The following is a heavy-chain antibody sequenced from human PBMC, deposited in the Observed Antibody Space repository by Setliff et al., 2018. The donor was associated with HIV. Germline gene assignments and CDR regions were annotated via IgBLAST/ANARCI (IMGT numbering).Heavy chain of an antibody. Sequence: SLRLSCAASGFTFSSYGMHWVRQAPGKGLEWVAFIRYDGSNKYYADSVKGRFTISRDNSKNTLYLQMNSLRAEDTAVYYCARNTDVDSVYRPFHIWGQGTMVTVSS. CDR3: ARNTDVDSVYRPFHI. CDR2: IRYDGSNK. CDR1: GFTFSSYG. D-gene: IGHD1-26*01. V-gene: IGHV3-30*02. J-gene: IGHJ3*02.